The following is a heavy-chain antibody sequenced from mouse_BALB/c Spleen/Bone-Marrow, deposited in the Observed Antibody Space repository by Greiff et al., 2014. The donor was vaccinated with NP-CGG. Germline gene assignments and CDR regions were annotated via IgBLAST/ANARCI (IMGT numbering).Heavy chain of an antibody. V-gene: IGHV1-4*01. CDR1: GYTFTSYT. CDR3: ARRDYFDY. J-gene: IGHJ2*01. CDR2: INPSSGYT. Sequence: VQGVESGAELARPGASVKMSCKATGYTFTSYTMHWVKQRPGQGLEWIGYINPSSGYTNYNQKFKAKATLTADKSSSTAYMQLSSLTSEDSAVYYCARRDYFDYWGQGTTLTVSS.